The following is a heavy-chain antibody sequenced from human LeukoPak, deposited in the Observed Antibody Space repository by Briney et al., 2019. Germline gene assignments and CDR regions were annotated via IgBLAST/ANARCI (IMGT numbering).Heavy chain of an antibody. CDR1: GGSFSGYY. CDR3: ARGWVAVAGWSKVAFDI. J-gene: IGHJ3*02. Sequence: PSETLSLTCAVYGGSFSGYYWSWIRQPPGKGLEWIGEINHSGSTNYNPSLKSRVTISVDTSKNQFSLKLSSVTAADTAVYYCARGWVAVAGWSKVAFDIWGQGTMVTVSS. CDR2: INHSGST. D-gene: IGHD6-19*01. V-gene: IGHV4-34*01.